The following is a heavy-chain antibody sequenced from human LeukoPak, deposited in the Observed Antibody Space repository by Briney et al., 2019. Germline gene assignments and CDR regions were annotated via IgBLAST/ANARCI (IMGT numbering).Heavy chain of an antibody. Sequence: GGSLRLSCAASGFTFSGYGMHWVRQAPSKGLEWVAFIAHDGSNRYYADSVKGRFTVSRDNSKNTLYLQMSSLRAEDTAVYYCAKDRGQWLSSDYWGQGTLVTVSS. CDR1: GFTFSGYG. V-gene: IGHV3-30*02. J-gene: IGHJ4*02. CDR3: AKDRGQWLSSDY. CDR2: IAHDGSNR. D-gene: IGHD6-19*01.